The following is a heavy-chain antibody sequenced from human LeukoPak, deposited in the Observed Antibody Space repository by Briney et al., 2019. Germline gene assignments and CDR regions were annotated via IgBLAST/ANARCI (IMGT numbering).Heavy chain of an antibody. CDR3: ARGVYYDSSGYYWNGLGY. D-gene: IGHD3-22*01. CDR2: IKQDVSEK. J-gene: IGHJ4*02. V-gene: IGHV3-7*03. CDR1: GFTFSDSW. Sequence: GGSLRLSCATSGFTFSDSWMSWVRQAPGKGLEWVANIKQDVSEKYYVDSVKGRFTISRDNAKNSLYLQMNSLRAEDTAVYYCARGVYYDSSGYYWNGLGYWGQGTLVTVSS.